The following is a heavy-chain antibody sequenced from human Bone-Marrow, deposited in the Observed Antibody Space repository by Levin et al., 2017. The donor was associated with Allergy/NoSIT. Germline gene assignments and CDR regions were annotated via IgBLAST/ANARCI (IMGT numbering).Heavy chain of an antibody. V-gene: IGHV4-4*02. CDR3: ARVFDSSPHRYFDY. D-gene: IGHD6-6*01. Sequence: PSETLSLTCVVSGASVSGRHWWSWVRQPPGKGLEWIGEISHSGTTNYNPSLNSRVTMSLDNSKNHFSLNLRSVTAADTAVYFCARVFDSSPHRYFDYWGQGTLVSVSS. J-gene: IGHJ4*02. CDR1: GASVSGRHW. CDR2: ISHSGTT.